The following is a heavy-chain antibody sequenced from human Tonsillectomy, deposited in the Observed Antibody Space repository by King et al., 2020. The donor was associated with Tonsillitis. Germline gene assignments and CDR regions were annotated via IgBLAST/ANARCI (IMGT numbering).Heavy chain of an antibody. CDR3: ARHEGYSSGWYHY. CDR1: GYSFNSYW. Sequence: VQLVESGAEVKKPGESLRISCKGSGYSFNSYWISWVRQMPGGGLEWMGRIDPSESYTKYSPSFQAHVTISANKYISPAYLQWSSLKASDTDMYFCARHEGYSSGWYHYWGQGTLVTVSS. J-gene: IGHJ4*02. V-gene: IGHV5-10-1*03. D-gene: IGHD6-19*01. CDR2: IDPSESYT.